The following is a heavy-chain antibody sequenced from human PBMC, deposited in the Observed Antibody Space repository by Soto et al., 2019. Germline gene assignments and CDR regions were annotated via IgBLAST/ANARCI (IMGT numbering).Heavy chain of an antibody. CDR3: ARHSLDWVDSSGWSVVGY. V-gene: IGHV5-51*01. Sequence: PGESQKSSCTGCGYSVTSYWSGWVRQMNGKGLEWMGIIYPGDSDTRYSPSFQGQVTISADKSISTAYLQWSSLKASDTAMYYCARHSLDWVDSSGWSVVGYWGQGTLVTVSS. CDR1: GYSVTSYW. J-gene: IGHJ4*02. D-gene: IGHD6-19*01. CDR2: IYPGDSDT.